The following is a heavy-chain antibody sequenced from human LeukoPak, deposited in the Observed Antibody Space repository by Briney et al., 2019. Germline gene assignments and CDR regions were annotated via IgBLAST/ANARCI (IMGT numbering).Heavy chain of an antibody. CDR3: ALGRYNLARIDY. J-gene: IGHJ4*02. Sequence: SGRSLRLSCAASGFTFSSYGMHWVRQAPGKGLEWVAVIWYDGSNKYYADSVKGRFTISRDNSKNTLYLQMNSLRAEDTAVYYCALGRYNLARIDYWGQGTLVTISS. CDR2: IWYDGSNK. D-gene: IGHD1-1*01. CDR1: GFTFSSYG. V-gene: IGHV3-33*01.